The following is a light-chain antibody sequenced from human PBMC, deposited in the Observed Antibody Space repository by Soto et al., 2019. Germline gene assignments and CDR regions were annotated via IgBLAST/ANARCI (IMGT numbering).Light chain of an antibody. CDR2: KAS. CDR1: QSISSW. Sequence: DIQMTQSPSTLSASVGDRVTITCRASQSISSWLAWYQQKPGKAPKLLIYKASSLESGVPSRFSGSGSGTEFTLTIRSLQPYEIATYYYQQYNSYSSFGPGTKVDIK. V-gene: IGKV1-5*03. CDR3: QQYNSYSS. J-gene: IGKJ3*01.